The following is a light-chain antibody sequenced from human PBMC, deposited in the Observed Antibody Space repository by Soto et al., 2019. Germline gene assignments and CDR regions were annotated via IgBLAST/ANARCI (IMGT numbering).Light chain of an antibody. V-gene: IGKV1-27*01. CDR1: QGISNY. CDR2: AAS. CDR3: QKYNSAPPLT. J-gene: IGKJ4*01. Sequence: DIQMTQSPSSLSASVGDRVTITCRASQGISNYLAWYQQKPGKVPKLLIYAASTLQSGVPSRFSGSGSGTAFTLTISSLQPEDVATYYCQKYNSAPPLTFGGGTNVEIK.